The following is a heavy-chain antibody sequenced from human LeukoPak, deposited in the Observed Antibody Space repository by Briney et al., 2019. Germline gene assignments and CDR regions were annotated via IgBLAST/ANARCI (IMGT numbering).Heavy chain of an antibody. CDR3: ARDWDDYYDSSVHAFDI. Sequence: ASVKVSCKASGYTFTSYGISGVRQAPAKGLEWMGWISAYNGNTNYAQKLQGRVTMTTDTSTSTAYMELRSLRSDDTAVYYCARDWDDYYDSSVHAFDIWGQGTMVTVSS. D-gene: IGHD3-22*01. CDR1: GYTFTSYG. CDR2: ISAYNGNT. V-gene: IGHV1-18*01. J-gene: IGHJ3*02.